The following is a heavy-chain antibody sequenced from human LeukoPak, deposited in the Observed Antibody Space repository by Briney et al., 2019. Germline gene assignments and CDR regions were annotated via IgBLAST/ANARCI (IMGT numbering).Heavy chain of an antibody. V-gene: IGHV3-53*01. CDR3: ARGYYDSSGPNWFDP. J-gene: IGHJ5*02. CDR2: IYSGGST. Sequence: GGSLRLSCAASGFTVSSNYMSWVRQAPGKGLEWVSVIYSGGSTYYADSVKGRFTISRDNSKNTLHLQMNSLRAEDTAVYYCARGYYDSSGPNWFDPWGQGTLVTVSS. CDR1: GFTVSSNY. D-gene: IGHD3-22*01.